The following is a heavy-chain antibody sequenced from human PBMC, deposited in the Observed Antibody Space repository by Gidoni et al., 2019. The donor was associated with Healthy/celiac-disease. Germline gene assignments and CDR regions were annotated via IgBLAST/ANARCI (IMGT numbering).Heavy chain of an antibody. Sequence: EVQLVESGGGLVQPGGSLRLSFAASGFTFSSYRMSWVRQAPGKGREWVANIKQDGSEKYYGDSVKGRFTISRDNAKNSLYLQMNSLRAEDTAVYYCARDLAWERQVGVYYYYGMDVWGQGTTVTVSS. CDR3: ARDLAWERQVGVYYYYGMDV. D-gene: IGHD1-26*01. J-gene: IGHJ6*02. V-gene: IGHV3-7*01. CDR1: GFTFSSYR. CDR2: IKQDGSEK.